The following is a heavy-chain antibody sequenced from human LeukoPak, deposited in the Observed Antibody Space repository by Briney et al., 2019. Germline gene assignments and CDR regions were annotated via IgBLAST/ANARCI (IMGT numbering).Heavy chain of an antibody. J-gene: IGHJ6*03. CDR1: GYTFTGYY. CDR2: INPNSGGT. D-gene: IGHD5-24*01. Sequence: WASVKVSCKASGYTFTGYYMHWVRQAPGQGLEWMGWINPNSGGTNYAQKFQGRVTMTRDTSISPAYMELSRLRSDDTAVYYCARSNQMALYSIDVWGKGTTVTVSS. CDR3: ARSNQMALYSIDV. V-gene: IGHV1-2*02.